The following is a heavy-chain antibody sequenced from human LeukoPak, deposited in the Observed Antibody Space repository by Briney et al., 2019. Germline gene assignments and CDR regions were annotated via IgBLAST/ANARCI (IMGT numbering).Heavy chain of an antibody. J-gene: IGHJ4*02. CDR2: ISGTGGST. V-gene: IGHV3-23*01. Sequence: PGGSLRLSCVASGFSFNNFGMTWVRQAPGRGLEWVSSISGTGGSTHYADSVKGRFTISRDNSKNTLYLQMNSLRAGDTAVYYCAESSYYDSSGFYREYYFDYWGQGTLVPVSS. D-gene: IGHD3-22*01. CDR3: AESSYYDSSGFYREYYFDY. CDR1: GFSFNNFG.